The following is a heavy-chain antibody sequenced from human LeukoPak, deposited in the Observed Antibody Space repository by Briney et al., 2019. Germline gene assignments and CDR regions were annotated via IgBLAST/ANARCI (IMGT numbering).Heavy chain of an antibody. D-gene: IGHD1/OR15-1a*01. Sequence: SVKVSCKASGGTFSSYAISWVRQAPGQGLEWMGGIIPIFGTANYAQKFQGRVTITADESTSTAYMELSSLRSEDTAVYYCSSTVLSYNWNSPFDYWGQGTLVTVSS. CDR2: IIPIFGTA. J-gene: IGHJ4*02. V-gene: IGHV1-69*13. CDR1: GGTFSSYA. CDR3: SSTVLSYNWNSPFDY.